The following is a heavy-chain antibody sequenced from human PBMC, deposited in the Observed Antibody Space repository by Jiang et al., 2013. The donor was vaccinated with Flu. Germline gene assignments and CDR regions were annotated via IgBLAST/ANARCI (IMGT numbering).Heavy chain of an antibody. D-gene: IGHD6-13*01. J-gene: IGHJ4*02. CDR3: ARTGAAGGY. CDR1: GGSISNYY. CDR2: IYYSGKT. Sequence: PGLVKPSETLSLTCTVSGGSISNYYWSWIRQPPGKGLEWIGCIYYSGKTNYNPSLKSRVTISEDTSKNQFSLKLTSVTAADTAVYYCARTGAAGGYWGQGTLVTVSS. V-gene: IGHV4-59*01.